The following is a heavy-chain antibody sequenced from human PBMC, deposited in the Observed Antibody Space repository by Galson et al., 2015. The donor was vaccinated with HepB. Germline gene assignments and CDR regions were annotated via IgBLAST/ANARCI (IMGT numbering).Heavy chain of an antibody. V-gene: IGHV1-46*03. J-gene: IGHJ6*02. CDR2: IIPNGGST. CDR3: ARAPGIVVVSRGGDEIMDV. Sequence: SVKVSCKASAYTFTNYYMHWVRQAPGQGFEWMGVIIPNGGSTTYARQFQGRVTMTGDTSTRTVYLELSSLRSEDTAVYFCARAPGIVVVSRGGDEIMDVWGQGTTVTVSS. CDR1: AYTFTNYY. D-gene: IGHD2-21*01.